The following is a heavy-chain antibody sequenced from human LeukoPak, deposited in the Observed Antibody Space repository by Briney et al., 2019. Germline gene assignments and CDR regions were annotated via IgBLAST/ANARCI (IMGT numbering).Heavy chain of an antibody. CDR2: VYYTGTT. CDR1: GGSISSRNYY. CDR3: ARVYYGRTYDYWYFDL. V-gene: IGHV4-39*01. J-gene: IGHJ2*01. D-gene: IGHD3-10*01. Sequence: SETLSLTCTVSGGSISSRNYYWGWIRQPPGKGLEWIGGVYYTGTTYSNPSLKSRVTISVDTSKNQFSLRLSSVTAADTAVYFCARVYYGRTYDYWYFDLWGRGTLVTVSS.